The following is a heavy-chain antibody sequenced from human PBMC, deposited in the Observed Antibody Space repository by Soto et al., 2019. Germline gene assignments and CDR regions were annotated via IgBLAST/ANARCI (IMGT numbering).Heavy chain of an antibody. D-gene: IGHD2-2*01. CDR1: GFSLSTSGEG. CDR2: IFWDDDK. CDR3: AHRRDATVRVPAAISAWFDP. J-gene: IGHJ5*02. Sequence: TLVNPTQTLTLTCTFSGFSLSTSGEGVGWIRQPPGKALEWLALIFWDDDKRYNSSLRSRLTITKATSKNQVVLTLTNMDPVDTATYYCAHRRDATVRVPAAISAWFDPWGQGTQVTVSS. V-gene: IGHV2-5*02.